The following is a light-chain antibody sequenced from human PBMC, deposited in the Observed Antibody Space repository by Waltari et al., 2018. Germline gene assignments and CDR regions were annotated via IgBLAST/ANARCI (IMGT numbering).Light chain of an antibody. CDR2: GAS. CDR3: QQYGSSPWT. J-gene: IGKJ1*01. V-gene: IGKV3-20*01. Sequence: EIVLTQSPGTMSFSPGERATLSCRASQSVSSSYLAWYQQKPGRAPRVLIHGASNRATGIPDRFSGSGSGTDFTLTISRLEPEDFAVYYCQQYGSSPWTFGQGTKVEIK. CDR1: QSVSSSY.